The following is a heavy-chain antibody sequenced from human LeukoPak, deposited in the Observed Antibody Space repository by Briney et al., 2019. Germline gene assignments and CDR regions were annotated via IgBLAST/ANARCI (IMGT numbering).Heavy chain of an antibody. CDR2: IRYDGSNK. D-gene: IGHD3-3*01. CDR1: GFTFSSYG. CDR3: AKEKGGITIFGVVYQNWFDP. Sequence: PGGSLRLSCAASGFTFSSYGMHWVRQAPGKGLEWVAFIRYDGSNKYYADSVKGRFTISRDNSKNTLYLQMNSLRAEDTAVYYCAKEKGGITIFGVVYQNWFDPWGQGTLVTVSS. J-gene: IGHJ5*02. V-gene: IGHV3-30*02.